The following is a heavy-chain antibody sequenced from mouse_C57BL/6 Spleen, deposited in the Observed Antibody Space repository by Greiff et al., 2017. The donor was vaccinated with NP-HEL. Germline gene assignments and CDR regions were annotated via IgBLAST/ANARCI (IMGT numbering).Heavy chain of an antibody. Sequence: QVQLQQPGTELVKPGASVKLSCKASGYTFTSYWMHWVKQRPGQGLEWIGNINPSNGGTNYNEKFKSKATLTVDKSSSTAYMQLISLTSEDSAVYYCSRGDYYGSSYSYYFDYWGQGTTLTVSS. CDR1: GYTFTSYW. J-gene: IGHJ2*01. CDR3: SRGDYYGSSYSYYFDY. V-gene: IGHV1-53*01. CDR2: INPSNGGT. D-gene: IGHD1-1*01.